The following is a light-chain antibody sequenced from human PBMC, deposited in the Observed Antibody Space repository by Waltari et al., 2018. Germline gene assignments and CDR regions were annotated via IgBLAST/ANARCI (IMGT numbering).Light chain of an antibody. V-gene: IGKV2-28*01. Sequence: EIVMTQSPLSLPVTPGEPASISCRSSPSLLHINGYISLVWYVQKPGQFPQLLIYLVSNRASWVPDRFSGSGSGTDFTLKISRVEAEDVGVYYCMQALQTPVTFGQGTRLEIK. CDR1: PSLLHINGYIS. CDR3: MQALQTPVT. J-gene: IGKJ5*01. CDR2: LVS.